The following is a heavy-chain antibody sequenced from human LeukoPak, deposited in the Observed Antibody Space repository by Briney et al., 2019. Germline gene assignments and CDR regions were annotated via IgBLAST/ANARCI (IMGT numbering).Heavy chain of an antibody. CDR3: ARVSVQLFTVTTVARDAFDI. J-gene: IGHJ3*02. V-gene: IGHV4-59*01. CDR1: GGSISSYY. D-gene: IGHD4-17*01. Sequence: SETLSLTCTVSGGSISSYYWSWIRQPPGKGLEWIGYIYYTGSTNYNPSLKSRVTMSVDTSKNQLSLKLTSVIAADTAVYYCARVSVQLFTVTTVARDAFDIWGQGTMVTVSS. CDR2: IYYTGST.